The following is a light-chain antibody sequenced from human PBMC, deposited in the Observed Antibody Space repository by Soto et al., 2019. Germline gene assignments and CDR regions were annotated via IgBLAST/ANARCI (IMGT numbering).Light chain of an antibody. J-gene: IGKJ2*01. Sequence: DIQMTQSPSSLSASLGDRVTITCRASQSISTYLNWYQQKPGKAPKLLIYAASSLQSGVPSRFSGSGSGTDFTLTISSLQPEDFATYFCQESYSTPYTFGLATKVDIK. CDR2: AAS. CDR3: QESYSTPYT. CDR1: QSISTY. V-gene: IGKV1-39*01.